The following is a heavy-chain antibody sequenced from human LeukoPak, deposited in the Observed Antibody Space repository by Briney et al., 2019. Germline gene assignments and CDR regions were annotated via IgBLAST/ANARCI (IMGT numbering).Heavy chain of an antibody. V-gene: IGHV3-11*01. CDR1: GFTFSDYY. CDR3: ARDGDNNYDFWSGPPHNWFDP. J-gene: IGHJ5*02. D-gene: IGHD3-3*01. CDR2: ISSSGSTI. Sequence: PGGSLRLSCAASGFTFSDYYMSWIRQAPGKGLEWVSYISSSGSTIYYADSVKGRFTISRDNAKNSLYLQMNSLRAEDTAVYYCARDGDNNYDFWSGPPHNWFDPWGQGTLVTVSS.